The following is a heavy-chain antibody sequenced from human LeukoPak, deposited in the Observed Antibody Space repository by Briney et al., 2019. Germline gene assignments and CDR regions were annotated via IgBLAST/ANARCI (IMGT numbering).Heavy chain of an antibody. D-gene: IGHD3-10*01. CDR3: ARNRRNHYYGSGNWFDP. CDR2: INHSGST. CDR1: GGSFSGYY. J-gene: IGHJ5*02. Sequence: SETLSLTCAVYGGSFSGYYWSWIRQPPGKGLEWIGEINHSGSTNYNPSLESRVTISVDTSKNQFSLKLSSVTAADTAVYYCARNRRNHYYGSGNWFDPWGQGTLVTVSS. V-gene: IGHV4-34*01.